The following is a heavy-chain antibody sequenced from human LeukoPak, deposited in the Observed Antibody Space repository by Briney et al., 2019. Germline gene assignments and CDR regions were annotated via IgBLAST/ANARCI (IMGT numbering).Heavy chain of an antibody. CDR3: ARGGWGIAAAGDYYYYYMDV. J-gene: IGHJ6*03. D-gene: IGHD6-13*01. CDR2: MNPNSGNT. V-gene: IGHV1-8*02. Sequence: ATVKVSCKASGYTFTSYGISWVRQATGQGLEWMGWMNPNSGNTGYAQKFQGRVTMTRNTSISTAYMELSSLRSEDTAVYYCARGGWGIAAAGDYYYYYMDVWGKGTTVTISS. CDR1: GYTFTSYG.